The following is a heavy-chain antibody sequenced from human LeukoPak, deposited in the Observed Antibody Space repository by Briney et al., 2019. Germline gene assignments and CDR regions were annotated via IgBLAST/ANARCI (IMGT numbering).Heavy chain of an antibody. V-gene: IGHV4-39*01. J-gene: IGHJ4*02. CDR1: GGSISSSSYY. D-gene: IGHD5-18*01. CDR3: ARLDTTMVTRCPIYFVY. CDR2: ISYSGST. Sequence: SETLSLTCTVSGGSISSSSYYWGWIRRLPGKGLEWLGSISYSGSTHYSPSLNSRVTISVDTSKNQFSLKLSSVTAADTAIYYCARLDTTMVTRCPIYFVYWGQGTLVTVSS.